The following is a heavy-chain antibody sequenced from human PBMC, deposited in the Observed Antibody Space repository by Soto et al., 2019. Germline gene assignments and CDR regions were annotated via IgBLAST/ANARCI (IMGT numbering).Heavy chain of an antibody. D-gene: IGHD1-26*01. CDR1: GFTFSSYG. CDR3: ARGRGIVGDIDYFDY. V-gene: IGHV3-33*01. Sequence: QVQLVESGGGVVQPGRSLRLSCAASGFTFSSYGMHWVRQAPGKGLEWVAVIWYDGSNKYYADSVKGRFTISRDNSKNMLYLQMNSLRDEDTAVYYCARGRGIVGDIDYFDYWGQGTLVTVSS. CDR2: IWYDGSNK. J-gene: IGHJ4*02.